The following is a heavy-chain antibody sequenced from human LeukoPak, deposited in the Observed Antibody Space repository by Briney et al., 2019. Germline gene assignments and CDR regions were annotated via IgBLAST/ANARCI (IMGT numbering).Heavy chain of an antibody. CDR1: GYTFTSYH. Sequence: ASVKVSCKASGYTFTSYHMHWVRQAPGQGLEWMGIINPSGGTTNYAQKFRGRVTMTRDMSTSTVYMELSGLRSDDTAVYYCARGVAGVYFYYYMDVWGKGTTVTVSS. CDR3: ARGVAGVYFYYYMDV. V-gene: IGHV1-46*01. J-gene: IGHJ6*03. D-gene: IGHD1-14*01. CDR2: INPSGGTT.